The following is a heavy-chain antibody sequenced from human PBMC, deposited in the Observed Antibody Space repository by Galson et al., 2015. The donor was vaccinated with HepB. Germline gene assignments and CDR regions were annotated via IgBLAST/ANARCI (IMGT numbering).Heavy chain of an antibody. CDR2: ISSSSSYI. D-gene: IGHD6-13*01. J-gene: IGHJ5*02. V-gene: IGHV3-21*01. Sequence: SLRLSCAASGFTFSSYSMNWVRQAPGKGLEWVSSISSSSSYIYYADSVKGRFTISRDNAKNSLYLQMNSLRAEDTAVYYCARGTDISLSWTDNWFDPWGQGTLVTVSS. CDR3: ARGTDISLSWTDNWFDP. CDR1: GFTFSSYS.